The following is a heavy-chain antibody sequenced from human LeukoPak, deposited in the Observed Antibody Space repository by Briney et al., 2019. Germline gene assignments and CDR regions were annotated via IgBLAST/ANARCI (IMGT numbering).Heavy chain of an antibody. Sequence: PGGSLRLSCAASGFTFSSCEMNWVRQAPGKGLEWVSYISTSGSTTYYADSVKGRFTISRDNAKNSLYLQMNSLRAEDTAVYYCASDRPVVVAKKRFWYFDLWGRGTLVTVSS. CDR3: ASDRPVVVAKKRFWYFDL. V-gene: IGHV3-48*03. CDR1: GFTFSSCE. D-gene: IGHD3-22*01. CDR2: ISTSGSTT. J-gene: IGHJ2*01.